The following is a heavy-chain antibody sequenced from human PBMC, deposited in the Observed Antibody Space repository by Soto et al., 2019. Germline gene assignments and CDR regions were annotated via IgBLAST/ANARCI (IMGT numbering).Heavy chain of an antibody. CDR2: FYDDGRT. V-gene: IGHV4-39*01. CDR3: ARRFTVTKNYFDH. J-gene: IGHJ4*02. Sequence: ASETLSLTCTVSGGSISSTTDYWGWFRQAPEKGLEWIGSFYDDGRTYYNPSLQSRVTMSVDTSKSQFSLKLTSVTATDTAVYFGARRFTVTKNYFDHWGQGTPVTVSS. CDR1: GGSISSTTDY. D-gene: IGHD4-17*01.